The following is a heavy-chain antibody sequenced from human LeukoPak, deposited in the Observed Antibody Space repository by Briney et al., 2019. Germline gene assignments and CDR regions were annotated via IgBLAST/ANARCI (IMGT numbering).Heavy chain of an antibody. J-gene: IGHJ3*02. CDR1: GYSFTSYW. D-gene: IGHD3-22*01. Sequence: GESLKISCKGSGYSFTSYWIGWVRQMPGKGLEWMGIIYPGDSDTRYSPSFQGQVTISADKSISTAYLQWSSLKASDTAVYYCARKCYYDSSGYYSNDAFDIWGQGTMVTVSS. CDR3: ARKCYYDSSGYYSNDAFDI. CDR2: IYPGDSDT. V-gene: IGHV5-51*01.